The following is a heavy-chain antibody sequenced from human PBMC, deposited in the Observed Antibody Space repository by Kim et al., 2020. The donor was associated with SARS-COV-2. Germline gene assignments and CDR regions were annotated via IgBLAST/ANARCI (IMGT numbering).Heavy chain of an antibody. V-gene: IGHV4-34*01. J-gene: IGHJ6*03. Sequence: TSRVTISVDTSKNQFSLKLSSVTAADTAVYYCARCYYSGSYYCYCYYMDVWGKGTTVTVSS. CDR3: ARCYYSGSYYCYCYYMDV. D-gene: IGHD1-26*01.